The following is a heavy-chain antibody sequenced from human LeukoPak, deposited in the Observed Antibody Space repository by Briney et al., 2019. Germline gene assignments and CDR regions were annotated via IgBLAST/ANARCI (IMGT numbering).Heavy chain of an antibody. Sequence: SETLSLTCTVSGDSINSLDLWTWVRQPPGKGLEWIGEMYLSGTTHSNPSVKSRVTISIDKSKNQFFLNLSSVTAADTAVYYCAGLVGRYSSGLYYYYFDYWGQGTLVTVSS. CDR2: MYLSGTT. D-gene: IGHD3-22*01. CDR1: GDSINSLDL. J-gene: IGHJ4*02. V-gene: IGHV4-4*02. CDR3: AGLVGRYSSGLYYYYFDY.